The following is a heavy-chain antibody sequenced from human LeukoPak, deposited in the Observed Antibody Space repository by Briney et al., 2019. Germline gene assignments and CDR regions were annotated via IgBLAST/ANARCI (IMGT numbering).Heavy chain of an antibody. D-gene: IGHD6-13*01. V-gene: IGHV1-18*01. CDR2: ISAYNGNT. CDR1: GYTFTSYG. Sequence: GASVKVSCKASGYTFTSYGISWVRQAPGQGLEWMGWISAYNGNTNYAQKLQGRATMTTDTYTSTAYMELRSLRSDDTAVYYCARGGVYSSSWYGGFRQFDYWGQGTLVTVSS. J-gene: IGHJ4*02. CDR3: ARGGVYSSSWYGGFRQFDY.